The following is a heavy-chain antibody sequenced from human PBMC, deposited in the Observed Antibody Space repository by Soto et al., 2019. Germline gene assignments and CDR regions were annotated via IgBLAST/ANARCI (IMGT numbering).Heavy chain of an antibody. CDR3: ARAVIGLAYFDY. CDR2: FYYSGST. V-gene: IGHV4-59*01. Sequence: QVQLQESGPGLVKPSETLSLTCTVSGGSISSYYWSWIRQPPGKGLEWIGYFYYSGSTNYNPSLKSRVTISVDTSKNQFSLKLSSVTAADTAVYYCARAVIGLAYFDYWGQGTLVTVSS. CDR1: GGSISSYY. J-gene: IGHJ4*02. D-gene: IGHD6-6*01.